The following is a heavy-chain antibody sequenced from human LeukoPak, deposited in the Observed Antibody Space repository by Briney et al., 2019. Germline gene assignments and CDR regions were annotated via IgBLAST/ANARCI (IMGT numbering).Heavy chain of an antibody. CDR1: GYTLTELS. Sequence: GASVKVSCKVSGYTLTELSMHWVRQAPGKGLEWIGGFDPEDGETIYAQKFQGRVTMTEDTSTDTAYMELSSLRPEDTAVYYCATPVERIAAAGTAFDIWGQGTMVTVSS. J-gene: IGHJ3*02. D-gene: IGHD6-13*01. CDR3: ATPVERIAAAGTAFDI. CDR2: FDPEDGET. V-gene: IGHV1-24*01.